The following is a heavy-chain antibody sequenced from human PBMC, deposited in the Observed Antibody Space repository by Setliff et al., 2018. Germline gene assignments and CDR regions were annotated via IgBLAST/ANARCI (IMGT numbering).Heavy chain of an antibody. CDR2: IYHNGNT. CDR3: VRDRTAYSYGLDV. V-gene: IGHV4-59*01. J-gene: IGHJ6*02. CDR1: GGSISPYF. D-gene: IGHD5-18*01. Sequence: SETLSLTCTVSGGSISPYFWSWIRQPPGKGLEWIGYIYHNGNTNFNPSLKTRVTMSVDPSKNQFALNLRSVTAADTADYYCVRDRTAYSYGLDVWAQGTTVTVSS.